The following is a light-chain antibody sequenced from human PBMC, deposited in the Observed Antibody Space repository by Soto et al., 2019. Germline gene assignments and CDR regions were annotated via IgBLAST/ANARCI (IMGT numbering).Light chain of an antibody. CDR2: AAS. CDR1: QGIRND. Sequence: DIHITPSGTSLSSSGGDRGTLPLRACQGIRNDLGWYQQKPGKAPKLLIYAASSLQSGVPSRFSGSGSGTEFTLTISSLQPEDFATYYCLQHNTYPLTFGQGTRLEI. J-gene: IGKJ5*01. CDR3: LQHNTYPLT. V-gene: IGKV1-17*01.